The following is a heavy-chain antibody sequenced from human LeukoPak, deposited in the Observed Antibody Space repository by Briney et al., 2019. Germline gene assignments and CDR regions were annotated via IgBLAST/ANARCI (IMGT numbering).Heavy chain of an antibody. Sequence: ASVRVSCKASGYTFTGYYMHWVRQAPGQGLEWMGWINPNSGGTNYAQTVQGRVTITRDTSISTAYMELSRLRSDDTAVYYCARGPRITMIVVVTPFDYWGQGTLVTVSS. CDR1: GYTFTGYY. J-gene: IGHJ4*02. CDR2: INPNSGGT. V-gene: IGHV1-2*02. D-gene: IGHD3-22*01. CDR3: ARGPRITMIVVVTPFDY.